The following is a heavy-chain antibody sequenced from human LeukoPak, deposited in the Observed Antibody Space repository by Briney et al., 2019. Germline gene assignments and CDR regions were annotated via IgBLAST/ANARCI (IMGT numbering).Heavy chain of an antibody. D-gene: IGHD3-3*01. J-gene: IGHJ4*02. Sequence: GGSLRLSCAASGSTFSSYAVSWVRHAPGKGLERVSAISGSGGSTYYADSVKGRFTISRDNSKNTLYLQMNSLRAEDTAVYYCAKARGITIFGVAAYYFDYWGQGTLVTVSS. CDR1: GSTFSSYA. CDR3: AKARGITIFGVAAYYFDY. V-gene: IGHV3-23*01. CDR2: ISGSGGST.